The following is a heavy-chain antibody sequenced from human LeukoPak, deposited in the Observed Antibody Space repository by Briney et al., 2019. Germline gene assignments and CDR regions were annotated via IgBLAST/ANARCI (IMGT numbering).Heavy chain of an antibody. CDR3: ARSPPTGGSYSQGFDY. CDR2: ISGSGGST. D-gene: IGHD1-26*01. Sequence: GGSLRLSCAASGFTFNNYAMSWVRQAPGKGLEWVSSISGSGGSTYYADSVKGRFTISRDNSKNTLYLQMNSLRAEDMAVYYCARSPPTGGSYSQGFDYWGQGTLVTVSS. J-gene: IGHJ4*02. V-gene: IGHV3-23*01. CDR1: GFTFNNYA.